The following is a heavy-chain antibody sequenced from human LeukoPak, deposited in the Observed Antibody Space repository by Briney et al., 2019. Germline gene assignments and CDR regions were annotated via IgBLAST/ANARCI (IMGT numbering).Heavy chain of an antibody. D-gene: IGHD3-10*01. Sequence: PGGSLRLSCAASGFTFSGFSMSWVRQSPTKGLEWVANIKQDGSERYYVDSVKGRFTISRDNAKNSLYLQMNSLRPEDTALYYCVKDMNPGGADVWGQGTTVTVSS. CDR2: IKQDGSER. CDR1: GFTFSGFS. J-gene: IGHJ6*02. V-gene: IGHV3-7*03. CDR3: VKDMNPGGADV.